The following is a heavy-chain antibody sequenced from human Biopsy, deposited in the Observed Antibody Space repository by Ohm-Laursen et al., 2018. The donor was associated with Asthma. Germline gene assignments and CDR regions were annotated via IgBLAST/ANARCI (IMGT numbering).Heavy chain of an antibody. CDR2: ITYDGSTK. CDR1: GFTLTTYA. J-gene: IGHJ6*02. D-gene: IGHD3-10*01. CDR3: ARDVVWFREVGGMDV. Sequence: SLRLSCAASGFTLTTYAINWVRQAPGKGLEWVAVITYDGSTKYSADSVKGRFIVSRDISKNILSLQMNSLRPEDTAVYYCARDVVWFREVGGMDVWGQGTTVTVSS. V-gene: IGHV3-30*03.